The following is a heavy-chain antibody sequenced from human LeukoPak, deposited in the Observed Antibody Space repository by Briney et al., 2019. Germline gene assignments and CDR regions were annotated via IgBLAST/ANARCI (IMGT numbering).Heavy chain of an antibody. CDR3: ARGTLKAAATDFDY. CDR1: GFTFSSYW. V-gene: IGHV3-7*05. J-gene: IGHJ4*02. D-gene: IGHD6-13*01. Sequence: PGGSLRLSCAASGFTFSSYWMTWVRQAPGTGLQWVANIKPDGGEKYYVDSVKGRFTISRDNAKNSLYLEMNSLRPEDTAVYYCARGTLKAAATDFDYWGQGTLVTVSS. CDR2: IKPDGGEK.